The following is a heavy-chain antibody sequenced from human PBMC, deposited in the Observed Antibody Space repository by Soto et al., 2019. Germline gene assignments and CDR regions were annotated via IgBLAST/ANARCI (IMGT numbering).Heavy chain of an antibody. CDR2: IYSGGST. CDR3: ARDRRSGPPYYYYYYGMDV. J-gene: IGHJ6*02. CDR1: GFTVSSNY. Sequence: PGGSLRLSCAASGFTVSSNYMSWVRQAPGKGLEWVSVIYSGGSTYYADSVKGRFTISRDNSKNTLYLQMNSLRAEDTAVYYCARDRRSGPPYYYYYYGMDVWGQGTTVTVS. V-gene: IGHV3-53*01.